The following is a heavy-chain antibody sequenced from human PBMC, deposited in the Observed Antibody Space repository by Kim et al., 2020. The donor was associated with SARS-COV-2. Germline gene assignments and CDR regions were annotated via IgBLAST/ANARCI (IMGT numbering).Heavy chain of an antibody. CDR3: ARGTGDDAFDI. D-gene: IGHD3-16*01. CDR2: T. V-gene: IGHV4-59*09. J-gene: IGHJ3*02. Sequence: TNYNPSLKSRVTISVDTSKNQFSLKLSSVTAADTAVYYCARGTGDDAFDIWGQGTMVTVSS.